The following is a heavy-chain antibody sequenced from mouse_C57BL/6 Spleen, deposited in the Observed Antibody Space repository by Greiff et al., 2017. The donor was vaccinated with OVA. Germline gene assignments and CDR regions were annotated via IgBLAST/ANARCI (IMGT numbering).Heavy chain of an antibody. Sequence: EVQVVESGGGLVKPGGSLKLSCAASGFTFSDYGMHWVRQAPEKGLEWVAYISSGSSTIYYADTVKGRFTISRDNAKNTLFLQMTSLRSEDTAMYYCARPHYDYDEGYAMDYWGQGTSVTVSS. D-gene: IGHD2-4*01. CDR2: ISSGSSTI. CDR3: ARPHYDYDEGYAMDY. CDR1: GFTFSDYG. J-gene: IGHJ4*01. V-gene: IGHV5-17*01.